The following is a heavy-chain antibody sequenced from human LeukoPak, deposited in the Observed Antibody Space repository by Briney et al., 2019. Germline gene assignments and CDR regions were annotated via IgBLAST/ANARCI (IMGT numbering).Heavy chain of an antibody. V-gene: IGHV3-48*01. CDR2: ISGSSGII. D-gene: IGHD2-8*01. J-gene: IGHJ3*01. CDR1: GFTFNTYT. Sequence: PGGSLRLSCAASGFTFNTYTMNWVRQAPGKGLEWVSYISGSSGIIDYADSVRGRFTISRDNAENTLYLQMNSLRAEDTALYYCARSQSGVFDVWGQGTMVTVSS. CDR3: ARSQSGVFDV.